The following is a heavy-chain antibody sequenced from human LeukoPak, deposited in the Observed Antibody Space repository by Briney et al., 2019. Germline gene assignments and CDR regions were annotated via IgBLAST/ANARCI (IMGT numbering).Heavy chain of an antibody. D-gene: IGHD3-9*01. CDR3: ARKVHYDILTGYPTGHFDY. J-gene: IGHJ4*02. CDR1: GGSISSYY. V-gene: IGHV4-59*08. Sequence: SETLSLTCTVSGGSISSYYWSWIRQLPGKGLEWIGYIYYSGSTNYNPSLKSRVTISVDTSKNQFSLKLSSVTAADTAVYYCARKVHYDILTGYPTGHFDYWGQGTLVTVSS. CDR2: IYYSGST.